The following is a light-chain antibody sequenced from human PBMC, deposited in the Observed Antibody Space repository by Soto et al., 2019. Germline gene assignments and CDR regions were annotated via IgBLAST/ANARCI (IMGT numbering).Light chain of an antibody. J-gene: IGLJ1*01. V-gene: IGLV2-14*01. CDR1: SSDIGAYNF. CDR3: SSYTTSSTYV. Sequence: QSVLTQPASVSGSPGQSITISCTGSSSDIGAYNFATWYQQHPDKAPKLMVFDVTNRPSGVSDRFSGSKSGNTASLTISGLQAEDEAEYYCSSYTTSSTYVFGTGTKVTVL. CDR2: DVT.